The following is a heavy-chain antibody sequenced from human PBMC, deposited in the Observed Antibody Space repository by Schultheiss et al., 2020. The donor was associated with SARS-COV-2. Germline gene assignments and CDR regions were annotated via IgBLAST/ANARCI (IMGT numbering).Heavy chain of an antibody. V-gene: IGHV3-11*06. CDR1: GFTFSDYY. D-gene: IGHD3-22*01. Sequence: GGSLRLSCAASGFTFSDYYMSWIRQAPGKGLEWVSYISSSSSYTNYADSVKGRFTISRDNAKNSLYLQMNSLRAEDTAVYYCARVESYYYDSSGYYHDYWGQGTLVTVSS. CDR3: ARVESYYYDSSGYYHDY. J-gene: IGHJ4*02. CDR2: ISSSSSYT.